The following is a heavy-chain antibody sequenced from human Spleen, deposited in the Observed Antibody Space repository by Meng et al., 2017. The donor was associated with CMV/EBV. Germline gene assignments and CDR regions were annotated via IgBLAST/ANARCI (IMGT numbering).Heavy chain of an antibody. D-gene: IGHD3-10*01. J-gene: IGHJ6*02. V-gene: IGHV3-7*01. Sequence: LSLSCAASGITFSRYWMTWIRQAPGKGLEWVANIKQDGSEKYYVDSVKGRFTISRDNAKNSLNLQMNSLRAEDTAVYYCARAHRGNYGMDVWGQGTTVTVSS. CDR2: IKQDGSEK. CDR1: GITFSRYW. CDR3: ARAHRGNYGMDV.